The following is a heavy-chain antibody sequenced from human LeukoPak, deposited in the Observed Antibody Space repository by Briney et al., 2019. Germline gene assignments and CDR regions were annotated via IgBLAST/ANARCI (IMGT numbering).Heavy chain of an antibody. V-gene: IGHV4-4*07. CDR1: GGSISTYY. J-gene: IGHJ3*02. CDR3: ARDNAFDI. CDR2: IYTSGST. Sequence: PSETLSLTCTVSGGSISTYYWSWIRLPAGKGLEWIGRIYTSGSTNYNPSLTSRVTISVDKAKNQFSLQLSSVTAADTAIYYCARDNAFDIWGQRTRVTVSS.